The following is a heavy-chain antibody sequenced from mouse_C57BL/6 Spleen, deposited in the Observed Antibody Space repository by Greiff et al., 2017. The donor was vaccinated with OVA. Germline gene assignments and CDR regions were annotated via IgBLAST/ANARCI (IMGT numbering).Heavy chain of an antibody. D-gene: IGHD1-1*01. Sequence: EVQLQQSGAELVRPGASVKLSCTASGFNIKDYYMHWVKQRPEQGLEWIGRIDPEDGDTEYAPKFQGKATMTADTSSNTAYLQLSSLTSEDTAVYYCTNPYYYGSSDWYFDVWGTGTTVTVSS. V-gene: IGHV14-1*01. J-gene: IGHJ1*03. CDR2: IDPEDGDT. CDR1: GFNIKDYY. CDR3: TNPYYYGSSDWYFDV.